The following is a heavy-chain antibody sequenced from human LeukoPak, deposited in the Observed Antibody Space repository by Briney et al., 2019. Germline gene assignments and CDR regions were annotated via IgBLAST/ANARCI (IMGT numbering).Heavy chain of an antibody. Sequence: GESLKISCAASGLTFSSYSMNWVRQAPGKGLEWVSSISSSSNYIYYADSAKGRFTISRDNANNSLYLQMNSLRAEDTAVYYCARVPHAMVRGVIITEFYFDYWGQGTLVTVSS. J-gene: IGHJ4*02. CDR2: ISSSSNYI. D-gene: IGHD3-10*01. CDR1: GLTFSSYS. CDR3: ARVPHAMVRGVIITEFYFDY. V-gene: IGHV3-21*01.